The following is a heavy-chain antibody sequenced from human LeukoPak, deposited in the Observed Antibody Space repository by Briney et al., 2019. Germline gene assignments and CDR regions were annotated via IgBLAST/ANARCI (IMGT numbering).Heavy chain of an antibody. Sequence: ASVKVSCKASVYTFTGYYMHWVRQAPGQGLEWMGWINPNSGGTNYAQKFQGRVTMTRDTSISTAYMALSRLGSDDTAVYYCARDDVWDSGGFDYWGQGTLVTVSS. D-gene: IGHD2-15*01. V-gene: IGHV1-2*02. CDR3: ARDDVWDSGGFDY. J-gene: IGHJ4*02. CDR2: INPNSGGT. CDR1: VYTFTGYY.